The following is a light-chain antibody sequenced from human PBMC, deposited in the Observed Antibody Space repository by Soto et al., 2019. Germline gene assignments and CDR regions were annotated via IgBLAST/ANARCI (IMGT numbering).Light chain of an antibody. V-gene: IGKV3-15*01. CDR2: GAS. J-gene: IGKJ1*01. Sequence: IVMTQSPATLSVSPGERATLSCRASQSVSSNLAWYQQKPGQAPRLLIYGASTRATGIPARFSGSGSGTEFILTIRSLQSEDFAVYYCQQYSNWPRTFGQGTKVDIK. CDR3: QQYSNWPRT. CDR1: QSVSSN.